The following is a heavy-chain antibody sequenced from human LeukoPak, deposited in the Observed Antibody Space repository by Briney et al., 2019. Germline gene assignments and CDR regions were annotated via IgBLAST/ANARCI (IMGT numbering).Heavy chain of an antibody. CDR3: ARDGSGSGWYWFDP. V-gene: IGHV4-4*07. J-gene: IGHJ5*02. D-gene: IGHD6-19*01. Sequence: SETLSLTCTVSGGSISSSYWSWLRQPAGKGLEWIGRIYTSGITNYNPSLKSRVTMSVDTSKKQFSLKLTSVTAADTAVYYCARDGSGSGWYWFDPWGQGTLVTVSS. CDR2: IYTSGIT. CDR1: GGSISSSY.